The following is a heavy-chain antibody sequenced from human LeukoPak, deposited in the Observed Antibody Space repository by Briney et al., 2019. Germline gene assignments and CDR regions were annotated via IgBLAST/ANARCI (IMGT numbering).Heavy chain of an antibody. J-gene: IGHJ4*02. CDR1: GFTFNSYA. D-gene: IGHD3-10*01. Sequence: GGSLRLSCAASGFTFNSYATSWVRQAPGKGLEWVSSISGSGVSTNYADSVKGRFTISRDNSKNTLYLQMNSLRAEDTAVYYCAKGRFGELFWGQGTQVTVSS. V-gene: IGHV3-23*01. CDR2: ISGSGVST. CDR3: AKGRFGELF.